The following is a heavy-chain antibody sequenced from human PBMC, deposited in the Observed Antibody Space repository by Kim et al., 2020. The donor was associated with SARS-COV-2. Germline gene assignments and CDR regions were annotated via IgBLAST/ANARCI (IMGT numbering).Heavy chain of an antibody. D-gene: IGHD3-3*01. J-gene: IGHJ4*02. CDR1: GYTFTSYG. CDR2: ISAYNGNT. V-gene: IGHV1-18*04. Sequence: ASVKVSCKASGYTFTSYGISWVRQAPGQGLEWMGWISAYNGNTNYAQKLQGRVTMTTDTSTSTAYMELRSLRSDDTAVYYCASTSYYDFWSGYYFDYWGQGTLVTVSS. CDR3: ASTSYYDFWSGYYFDY.